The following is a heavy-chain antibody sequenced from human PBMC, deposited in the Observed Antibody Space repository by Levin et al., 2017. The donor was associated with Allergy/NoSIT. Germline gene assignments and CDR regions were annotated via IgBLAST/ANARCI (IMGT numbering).Heavy chain of an antibody. V-gene: IGHV1-69*04. J-gene: IGHJ3*02. CDR2: IIPILGIA. CDR3: ARDLSEQLVLDDAFDI. CDR1: GGTFSSYT. D-gene: IGHD6-6*01. Sequence: SVKVSCKASGGTFSSYTISWVRQAPGQGLEWMGRIIPILGIANYAQKFQGRVTITADKSTSTAYMELSSLRSEDTAVYYCARDLSEQLVLDDAFDIWGQGTMVTVSS.